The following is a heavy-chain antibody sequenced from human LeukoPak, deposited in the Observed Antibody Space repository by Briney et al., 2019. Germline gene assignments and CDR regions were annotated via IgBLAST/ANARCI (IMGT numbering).Heavy chain of an antibody. D-gene: IGHD6-19*01. CDR3: ARVREQWLVYDAFDI. CDR2: INPNSGGT. V-gene: IGHV1-2*02. CDR1: GYTFTGYY. Sequence: GASVKVSCKASGYTFTGYYMHWVRQAPGQGLEWMGWINPNSGGTNYAQKFQGRVTMTRDTSISTAYMELSRLRSDDTAVYYCARVREQWLVYDAFDIWGQGTMVTVPS. J-gene: IGHJ3*02.